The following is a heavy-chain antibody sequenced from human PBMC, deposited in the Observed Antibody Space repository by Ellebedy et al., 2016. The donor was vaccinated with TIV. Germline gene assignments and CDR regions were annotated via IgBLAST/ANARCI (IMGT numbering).Heavy chain of an antibody. CDR3: AKMVGANYYYYGMDV. CDR2: ISGSGGST. CDR1: GFTFSSYA. V-gene: IGHV3-23*01. Sequence: PGGSLRLSCAASGFTFSSYAMHWVRQAPGKGLEWVSAISGSGGSTYYADSVKGRFTISRDNSKNTLYLQMNSLRAEDTAVYYCAKMVGANYYYYGMDVWGQGTTVTVSS. D-gene: IGHD1-26*01. J-gene: IGHJ6*02.